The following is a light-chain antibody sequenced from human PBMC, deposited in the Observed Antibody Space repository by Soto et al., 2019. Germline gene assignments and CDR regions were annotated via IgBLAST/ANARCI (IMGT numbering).Light chain of an antibody. CDR2: EVT. J-gene: IGLJ1*01. V-gene: IGLV2-11*01. CDR3: CSYAGSYTFP. Sequence: QSALTQPRSVSGSPGQSVTISCTGTSSDVGGYNYVSWYQQHPGKAPKLMIYEVTKRPSGVPDRFSGSKSGNTASLTISGLQAEDEADYYCCSYAGSYTFPFGTGTKATVL. CDR1: SSDVGGYNY.